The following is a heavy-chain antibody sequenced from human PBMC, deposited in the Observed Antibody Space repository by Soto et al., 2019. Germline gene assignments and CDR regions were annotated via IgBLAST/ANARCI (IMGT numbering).Heavy chain of an antibody. CDR1: GFTFSSYG. D-gene: IGHD3-9*01. V-gene: IGHV3-30*18. CDR3: AKDLALFNYDILTGYYLTYYYYGMDV. Sequence: GGSLRLSCAASGFTFSSYGMHWVRQAPGKGLEWVAVISYDGSNKYYADSVKGRFTISRDNSKNTLYLQMNSLRAEDTAVYYCAKDLALFNYDILTGYYLTYYYYGMDVWGQVTTVTVS. J-gene: IGHJ6*02. CDR2: ISYDGSNK.